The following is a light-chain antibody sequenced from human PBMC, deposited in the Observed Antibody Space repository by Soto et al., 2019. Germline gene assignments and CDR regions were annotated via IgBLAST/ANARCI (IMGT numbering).Light chain of an antibody. CDR1: QSISTS. CDR2: TSS. Sequence: DIQLTQSPSSLSASVGDRVTITCRASQSISTSLNWYQQKPGKAPNLLIFTSSNLESGVPSRFSGSGSVTDFTLTISSLQPEDFATYFCQQGYSRPRTFGQGTTVDIK. J-gene: IGKJ1*01. CDR3: QQGYSRPRT. V-gene: IGKV1-39*01.